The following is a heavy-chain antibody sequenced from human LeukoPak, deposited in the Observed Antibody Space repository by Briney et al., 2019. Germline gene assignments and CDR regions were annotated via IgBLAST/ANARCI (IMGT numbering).Heavy chain of an antibody. CDR1: GFTFSSYS. D-gene: IGHD3-22*01. CDR2: ISSSSSTI. V-gene: IGHV3-48*04. J-gene: IGHJ3*02. Sequence: GGSLRLSCAASGFTFSSYSMNWVRQAPGKGLEWVSYISSSSSTIYYADSVKGRFTISRDNAKNSLYLQMNSLRAEDTALYYCARVVYYDSSAPGAFDIWGQGTMVTVSS. CDR3: ARVVYYDSSAPGAFDI.